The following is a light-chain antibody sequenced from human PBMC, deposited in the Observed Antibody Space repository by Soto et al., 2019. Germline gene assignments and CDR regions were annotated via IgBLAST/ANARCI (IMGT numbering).Light chain of an antibody. CDR3: QHYDEWPLT. Sequence: EIVMTQSPATLSVSPGERATLSCRASQSVSNNLAWYQQKPGQAPRLLIYFASTRATGIPARFSGSGSGTQFTLTITSVQSEDVAVYYCQHYDEWPLTFGGGTKVETK. V-gene: IGKV3-15*01. J-gene: IGKJ4*01. CDR1: QSVSNN. CDR2: FAS.